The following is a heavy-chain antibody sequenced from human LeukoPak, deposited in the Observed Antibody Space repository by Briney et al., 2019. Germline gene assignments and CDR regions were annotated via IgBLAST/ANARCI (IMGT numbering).Heavy chain of an antibody. CDR2: IYYSGST. CDR1: AGSISSSTYY. Sequence: SETLSLTCTVSAGSISSSTYYWGWIRQPPGKGLEWIGNIYYSGSTYYNPSLKSRVAISVDTSKNQFSLKLSSVTAADTAVYFRARASEWLSESHFDSWGQGSLVIVSA. V-gene: IGHV4-39*01. D-gene: IGHD3-3*01. J-gene: IGHJ4*02. CDR3: ARASEWLSESHFDS.